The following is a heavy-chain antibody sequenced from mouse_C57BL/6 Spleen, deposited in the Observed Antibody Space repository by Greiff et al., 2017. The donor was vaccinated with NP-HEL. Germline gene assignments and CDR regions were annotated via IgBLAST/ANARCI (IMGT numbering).Heavy chain of an antibody. CDR1: GYTFTSYW. CDR2: IYPGSGST. Sequence: QVQLQQPGAELVKPGASVKMSCKASGYTFTSYWITWVKQRPGQGLEWIGDIYPGSGSTNYNEKFKSKATLTVDTSSSTAYMQLSSLTSEDSAVYYCARTLYYYNYAMDYWGQGTSVTVSS. V-gene: IGHV1-55*01. CDR3: ARTLYYYNYAMDY. D-gene: IGHD1-1*01. J-gene: IGHJ4*01.